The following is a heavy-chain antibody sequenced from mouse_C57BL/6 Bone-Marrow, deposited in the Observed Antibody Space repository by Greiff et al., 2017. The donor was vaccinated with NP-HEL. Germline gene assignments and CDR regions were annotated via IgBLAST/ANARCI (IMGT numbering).Heavy chain of an antibody. J-gene: IGHJ3*01. V-gene: IGHV6-6*01. Sequence: DVQLQESGGGLVQPGGSMKLSCAASGFTFSDAWMDWVRQSPEKGLEWVAEIRNKANNHATYYAESVKGRFTISRDDSKSSVYLQMNSLRAEDTGIYYCTKIYYDYDGAWFAYWGQGTLVTVSA. CDR1: GFTFSDAW. CDR3: TKIYYDYDGAWFAY. CDR2: IRNKANNHAT. D-gene: IGHD2-4*01.